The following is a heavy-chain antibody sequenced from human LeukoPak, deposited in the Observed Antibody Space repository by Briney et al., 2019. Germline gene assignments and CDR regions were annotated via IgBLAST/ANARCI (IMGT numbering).Heavy chain of an antibody. CDR3: ARDTGSSPGDY. D-gene: IGHD1-26*01. CDR2: ISTYNGDT. CDR1: GYIFTSYG. J-gene: IGHJ4*02. V-gene: IGHV1-18*01. Sequence: GASVKVSCKASGYIFTSYGITWVRQAPGQGLEWMGWISTYNGDTNYAQNLQGRVTMTTDTSTSTAYMDLRSLRSDDPAVYYCARDTGSSPGDYWGQGTLVTVSS.